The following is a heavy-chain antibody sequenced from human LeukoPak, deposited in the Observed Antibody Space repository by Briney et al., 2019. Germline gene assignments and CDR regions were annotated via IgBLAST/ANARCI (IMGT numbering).Heavy chain of an antibody. D-gene: IGHD2-15*01. CDR1: GYTFIDYF. CDR2: VNPKNDDT. V-gene: IGHV1-2*02. Sequence: ASVKVSCKASGYTFIDYFMHWVRQAPGQGLEWMGWVNPKNDDTNYAQKFQGRVTMTRDSPISTAYMELTRLTSDDTAVYYCARDCGGGSCADDAFDFWGQGTMVTVSS. J-gene: IGHJ3*01. CDR3: ARDCGGGSCADDAFDF.